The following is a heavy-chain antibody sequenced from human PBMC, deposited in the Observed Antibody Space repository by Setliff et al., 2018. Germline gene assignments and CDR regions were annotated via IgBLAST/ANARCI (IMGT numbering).Heavy chain of an antibody. CDR2: FDPEDGET. Sequence: GASVKVSCKVSGYTLTELSMHWVRQAPGKGLEWTGGFDPEDGETIYAQKFQGRVTMTEDTSTDTAYMELSSLRSEDTAVYYCATSVSWIQLVLYPQGHPEPFDYWGQGTLVTVSS. D-gene: IGHD5-18*01. J-gene: IGHJ4*02. V-gene: IGHV1-24*01. CDR1: GYTLTELS. CDR3: ATSVSWIQLVLYPQGHPEPFDY.